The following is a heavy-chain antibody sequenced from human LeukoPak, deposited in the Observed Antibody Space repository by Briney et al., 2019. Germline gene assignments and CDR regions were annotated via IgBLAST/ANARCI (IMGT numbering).Heavy chain of an antibody. D-gene: IGHD6-13*01. CDR1: GFTISDNY. J-gene: IGHJ4*02. CDR3: ARDVQGMGYFDY. V-gene: IGHV3-53*01. Sequence: GALRLSCGVSGFTISDNYMAWVRQAPGEGLGWVSVIYKDGNTYYADSVKGRFTISRDNSKNTLYLQMNSLRAEDTAVYHCARDVQGMGYFDYWGQGTLVTVSS. CDR2: IYKDGNT.